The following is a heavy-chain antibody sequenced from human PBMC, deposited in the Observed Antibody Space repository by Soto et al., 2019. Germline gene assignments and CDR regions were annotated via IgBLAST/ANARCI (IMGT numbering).Heavy chain of an antibody. D-gene: IGHD4-17*01. CDR3: ARGAGDDYGDSAYFDY. V-gene: IGHV3-33*01. CDR1: GFTFSSYG. J-gene: IGHJ4*02. Sequence: QVQLVESGGGVVQPGRSLRLSCAASGFTFSSYGMHWVRQAPGKGLEWVAVIWYDGSNKYYADSVKGRFTISRDNSKNTLYLQMNSLRAEDTAVYYCARGAGDDYGDSAYFDYWGQGTLVTVSS. CDR2: IWYDGSNK.